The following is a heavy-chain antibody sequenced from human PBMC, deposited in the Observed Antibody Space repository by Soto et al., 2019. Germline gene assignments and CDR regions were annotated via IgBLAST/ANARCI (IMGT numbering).Heavy chain of an antibody. D-gene: IGHD3-16*01. V-gene: IGHV1-8*01. CDR2: MNPNSGNT. CDR1: GYTFTSYD. J-gene: IGHJ4*02. CDR3: ARGRLAYYWSLDYFDY. Sequence: GASVKVSCKASGYTFTSYDINWVRQATGQGLEWMGWMNPNSGNTGYAQKFQGRVTMTRNTSISTAYVELSSLRSEDTAVYYCARGRLAYYWSLDYFDYWGQGPLVTVS.